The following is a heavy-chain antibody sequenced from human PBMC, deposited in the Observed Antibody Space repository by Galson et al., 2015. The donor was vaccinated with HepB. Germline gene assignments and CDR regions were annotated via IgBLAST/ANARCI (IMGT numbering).Heavy chain of an antibody. CDR1: GFTFDDYA. CDR3: AKVRGPTGTTLQYDGMDV. V-gene: IGHV3-9*01. J-gene: IGHJ6*02. Sequence: SLRLSCAASGFTFDDYAMHWVRQAPGKGLEWVSGISWNSGSIGYADSVKGRFTISRDNAKNSLYLQMNSLRAEDTALYYCAKVRGPTGTTLQYDGMDVWGQGTTVTVSS. D-gene: IGHD1-1*01. CDR2: ISWNSGSI.